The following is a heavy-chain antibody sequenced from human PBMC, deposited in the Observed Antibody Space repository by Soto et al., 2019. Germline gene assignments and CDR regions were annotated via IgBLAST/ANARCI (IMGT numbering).Heavy chain of an antibody. CDR1: GVSISDYY. J-gene: IGHJ4*02. CDR3: ASTLEAVMVTACGDPQLPFDY. V-gene: IGHV4-59*01. Sequence: SLSLTCTVSGVSISDYYWSWIRQPPGKGLESMGYIYYSGVTNYNPSLKSRVTISVDTSKNQFSLKLSSVTAADTAVYYCASTLEAVMVTACGDPQLPFDYWDQG. CDR2: IYYSGVT. D-gene: IGHD2-21*02.